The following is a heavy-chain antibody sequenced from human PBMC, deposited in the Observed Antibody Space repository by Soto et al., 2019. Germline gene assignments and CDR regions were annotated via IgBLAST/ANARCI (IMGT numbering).Heavy chain of an antibody. V-gene: IGHV3-48*03. CDR3: ATDSLIVVVPADRRWYYYGMDV. D-gene: IGHD2-2*01. CDR2: ISSSGSTI. CDR1: GFTFSSYE. Sequence: GGSLRLSCAASGFTFSSYEMNWVRQAPGKGLEWVSYISSSGSTIYYADSVKGRFTISRDNAKNSLYLQMNSLRAEDTAVYYCATDSLIVVVPADRRWYYYGMDVWGQGTTVTVSS. J-gene: IGHJ6*02.